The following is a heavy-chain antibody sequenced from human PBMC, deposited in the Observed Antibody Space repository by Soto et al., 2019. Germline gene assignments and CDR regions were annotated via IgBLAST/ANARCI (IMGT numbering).Heavy chain of an antibody. V-gene: IGHV3-33*01. Sequence: PGGSLRLSCRTSGFRFSSYGMHWVRQAPGKGLEWVAVIWDDGTNTYYADSVKGRFTISRDNSKNTLYLQMNSLGAEDTAVYYCARGQFDDSSGGFDYWGQGTLVTVSS. J-gene: IGHJ4*02. CDR3: ARGQFDDSSGGFDY. CDR2: IWDDGTNT. CDR1: GFRFSSYG. D-gene: IGHD3-22*01.